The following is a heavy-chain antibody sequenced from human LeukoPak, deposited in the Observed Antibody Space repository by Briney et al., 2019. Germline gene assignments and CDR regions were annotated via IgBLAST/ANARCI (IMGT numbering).Heavy chain of an antibody. CDR3: ARVVGSYYDSSGYHYAFDI. D-gene: IGHD3-22*01. J-gene: IGHJ3*02. V-gene: IGHV3-7*03. CDR1: AFIFSGHW. CDR2: IKEDGSER. Sequence: GGSLRLSCEGSAFIFSGHWMNWVRQTPGKGLEWVASIKEDGSERQYVDSVKGRFSISRDNTKGSLFLQLNSLRAEDTAVYYCARVVGSYYDSSGYHYAFDIWGQGTMVTVSS.